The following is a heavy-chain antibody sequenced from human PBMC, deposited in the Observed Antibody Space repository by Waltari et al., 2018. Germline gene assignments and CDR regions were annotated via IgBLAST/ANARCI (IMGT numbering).Heavy chain of an antibody. V-gene: IGHV3-33*01. J-gene: IGHJ6*02. D-gene: IGHD3-9*01. CDR3: ARDSTGFLYYYHGMDV. Sequence: QLVESGGRVVQPGGSLTLSCAASGFSFKTFGMHWVRQAPGKGLEWVAVIWYDGSKEYYVESVKGRFTISRDNSKNTLYLQMSSLRVEDTAVYYCARDSTGFLYYYHGMDVWGQGTTVTVSS. CDR1: GFSFKTFG. CDR2: IWYDGSKE.